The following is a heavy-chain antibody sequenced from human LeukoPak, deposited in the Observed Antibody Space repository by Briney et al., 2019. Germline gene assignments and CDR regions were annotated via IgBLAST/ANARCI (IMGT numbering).Heavy chain of an antibody. CDR3: TTGAQYDYVWGSYGDR. CDR2: IKSKTDGGTT. V-gene: IGHV3-15*01. J-gene: IGHJ4*02. Sequence: GGSLRLSCAASGFTFSNAWMSWVRQAPGKGLEWVGRIKSKTDGGTTDYAAPVKGRFTISRDDSKNTLYLHMNSLKTEDTAVYYCTTGAQYDYVWGSYGDRWGQGTLVTVSS. CDR1: GFTFSNAW. D-gene: IGHD3-16*01.